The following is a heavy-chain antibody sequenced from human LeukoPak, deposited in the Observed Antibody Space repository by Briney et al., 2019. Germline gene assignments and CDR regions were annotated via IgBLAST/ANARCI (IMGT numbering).Heavy chain of an antibody. CDR3: ARRGWDLSNFDY. V-gene: IGHV3-64*01. Sequence: GGSLRLSCTASGFTFSTYAMLWVRQAPGKGLEYVSAINNNGGSTFYVNSVKGRFTISRDNSRNTLYLQMGSLRPEDMAVYYCARRGWDLSNFDYWGQGTLVTVSS. CDR2: INNNGGST. J-gene: IGHJ4*02. D-gene: IGHD1-26*01. CDR1: GFTFSTYA.